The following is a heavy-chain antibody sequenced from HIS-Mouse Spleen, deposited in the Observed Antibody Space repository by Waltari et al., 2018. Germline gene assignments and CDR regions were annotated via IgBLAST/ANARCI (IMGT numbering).Heavy chain of an antibody. J-gene: IGHJ4*02. CDR2: IYYSGST. D-gene: IGHD4-17*01. CDR1: GGSISSSSYY. CDR3: AYGDYFDY. V-gene: IGHV4-39*01. Sequence: QLQLQESGPGLVKPSETLSLTCTVSGGSISSSSYYGGWIGKPPGKGLEWIGSIYYSGSTYYNPSLKSRVTISVDTSKNQFSLKLSSVTAADTAVYYCAYGDYFDYWGQGTLVTVSS.